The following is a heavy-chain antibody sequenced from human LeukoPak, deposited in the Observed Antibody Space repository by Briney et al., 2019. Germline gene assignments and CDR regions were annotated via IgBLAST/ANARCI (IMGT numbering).Heavy chain of an antibody. J-gene: IGHJ3*02. CDR2: ISSSSSTT. V-gene: IGHV3-48*01. D-gene: IGHD2-2*01. CDR3: ATLSVVPAAYHNNDAFDI. CDR1: GLSFSTYT. Sequence: GGSLRLSCAASGLSFSTYTMNWVRQAPGKGPEWLSYISSSSSTTYYADSVKGRFTMSRDNAKKSLYLQMNSLRAEDTAVYYCATLSVVPAAYHNNDAFDIWGQGTMVTVSS.